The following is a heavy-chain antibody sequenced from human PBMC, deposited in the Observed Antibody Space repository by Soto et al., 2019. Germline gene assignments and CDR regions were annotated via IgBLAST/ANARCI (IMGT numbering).Heavy chain of an antibody. J-gene: IGHJ4*02. V-gene: IGHV3-23*01. CDR3: AKDLRFLEWLPHY. CDR1: GFTFSSYA. CDR2: LSGSGGST. D-gene: IGHD3-3*01. Sequence: GGSLRLSCAASGFTFSSYAMSWVRQAPGKGLKWVSALSGSGGSTYYADSVKGRFTISRDNSKNTLYLQMNSLRAEDTAVYYCAKDLRFLEWLPHYWGQGTLVTVSS.